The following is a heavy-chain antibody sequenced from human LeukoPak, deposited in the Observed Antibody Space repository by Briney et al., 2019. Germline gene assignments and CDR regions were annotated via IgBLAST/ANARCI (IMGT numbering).Heavy chain of an antibody. D-gene: IGHD5-12*01. Sequence: ASVKVSCKASGNTFTSYYMHWVRQAPGQGLEWMGIINPSGGRTNYAQKFQGRVTMTTDTSTSTAYMELRSLTSDDTALYYCARDTRDYDHYYFGMDVWGQGTTVTVS. CDR2: INPSGGRT. CDR3: ARDTRDYDHYYFGMDV. J-gene: IGHJ6*02. V-gene: IGHV1-46*01. CDR1: GNTFTSYY.